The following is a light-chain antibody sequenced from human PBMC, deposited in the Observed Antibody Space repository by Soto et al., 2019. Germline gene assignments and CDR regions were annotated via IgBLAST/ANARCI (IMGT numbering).Light chain of an antibody. V-gene: IGKV3-20*01. CDR2: DAS. CDR3: QQYDISPQA. Sequence: EVVLTQSPGTLSLSPGERATLSCRASQSVSSNLLAWYQHRPGQAPRLLIYDASSRATGIPDRFSGSGSGTDFTLTINRLEPEDFAVYYCQQYDISPQAFGQGTKVDIK. J-gene: IGKJ1*01. CDR1: QSVSSNL.